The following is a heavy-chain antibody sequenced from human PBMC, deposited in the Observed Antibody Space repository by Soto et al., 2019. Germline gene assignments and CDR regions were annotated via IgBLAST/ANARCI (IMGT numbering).Heavy chain of an antibody. Sequence: QVQLVQSGAEVKKPGASVKVSCKASGYTFTSYDINWVRQATGQGLEWMGWMNPNSGNTGCAQKFQGRVTMTRNTSISTAYMELSSLRSEDTAVYYCAREITMVRGVIPYNLFDPWGQGTRVTVS. V-gene: IGHV1-8*01. CDR1: GYTFTSYD. CDR2: MNPNSGNT. J-gene: IGHJ5*02. D-gene: IGHD3-10*01. CDR3: AREITMVRGVIPYNLFDP.